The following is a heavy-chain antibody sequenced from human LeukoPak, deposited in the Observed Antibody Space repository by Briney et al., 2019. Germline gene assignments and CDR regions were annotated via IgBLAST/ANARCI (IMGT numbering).Heavy chain of an antibody. CDR3: ARQGYSRGIDP. Sequence: SETLSLTCTVSGGSISSYYWSWIRQAPGKGLEWIGYIYYSGSTNYNPSLKSRVTISVDTSKNQFSLKLSSVTAADTAVYYCARQGYSRGIDPWGQGTLVTVSS. D-gene: IGHD6-13*01. J-gene: IGHJ5*02. CDR1: GGSISSYY. CDR2: IYYSGST. V-gene: IGHV4-59*08.